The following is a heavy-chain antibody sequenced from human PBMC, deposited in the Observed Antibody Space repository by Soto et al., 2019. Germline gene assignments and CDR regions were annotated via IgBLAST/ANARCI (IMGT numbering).Heavy chain of an antibody. Sequence: QITLKESGPTLVKHTQALTVTCTFSGFSLTTSGVGVSWIRQPPGKALEWLGVIYWDDDKRYSPALKSRLPITKDTSTTRVGLTMTNMAPADTATYFCAHRTTTVTWWFAPWGQGTLVTVSS. CDR1: GFSLTTSGVG. CDR3: AHRTTTVTWWFAP. D-gene: IGHD4-17*01. V-gene: IGHV2-5*02. CDR2: IYWDDDK. J-gene: IGHJ5*02.